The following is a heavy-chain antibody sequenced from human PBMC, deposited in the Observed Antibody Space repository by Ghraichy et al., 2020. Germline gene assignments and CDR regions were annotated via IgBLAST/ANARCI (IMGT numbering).Heavy chain of an antibody. J-gene: IGHJ2*01. CDR3: ARPRSTGGADGGHDNWYFDL. V-gene: IGHV3-74*03. Sequence: GGSLRLSCAASGFAFNNYWMHWVRQVPGKGLVWVSRINSDGRSTTYADSVKGRFTISRDNAKNTLYLQMKSLRGDDAGVYYCARPRSTGGADGGHDNWYFDLWGRGSLVTVSS. CDR1: GFAFNNYW. CDR2: INSDGRST. D-gene: IGHD5-12*01.